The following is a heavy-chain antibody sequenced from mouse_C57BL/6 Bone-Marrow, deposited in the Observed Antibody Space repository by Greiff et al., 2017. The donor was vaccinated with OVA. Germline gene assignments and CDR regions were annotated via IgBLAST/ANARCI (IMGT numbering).Heavy chain of an antibody. V-gene: IGHV1-63*01. Sequence: QVQLQQSGAELVRPGTSVKMSCKASGYTFTNYWIGWAKQRPGHGLEWIGDIYTGGGYTNYNAKFKGKATLTADKSSSTSYMQFSSLTSEDSAIYYCARGDYYYAWFAYWGQGTLVTVSA. J-gene: IGHJ3*01. CDR1: GYTFTNYW. CDR2: IYTGGGYT. CDR3: ARGDYYYAWFAY. D-gene: IGHD1-1*01.